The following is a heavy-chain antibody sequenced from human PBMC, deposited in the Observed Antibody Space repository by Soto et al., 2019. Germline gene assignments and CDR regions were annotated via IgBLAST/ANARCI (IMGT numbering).Heavy chain of an antibody. J-gene: IGHJ1*01. CDR1: GFTVSSNY. V-gene: IGHV3-53*01. Sequence: GGSLRLSCAASGFTVSSNYMSWVRQASGKGLEWVSVIYSGGSTYYADSVKGRFTISRDNSKNTLYLQMNSLRAEDMAVYYCARDRVESGYPEYFQHWGQGTLVTV. CDR2: IYSGGST. CDR3: ARDRVESGYPEYFQH. D-gene: IGHD3-22*01.